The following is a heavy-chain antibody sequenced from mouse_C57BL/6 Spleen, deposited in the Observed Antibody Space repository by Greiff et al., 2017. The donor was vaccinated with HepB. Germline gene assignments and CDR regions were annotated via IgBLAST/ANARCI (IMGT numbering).Heavy chain of an antibody. CDR2: IDPENGDT. V-gene: IGHV14-4*01. D-gene: IGHD2-5*01. Sequence: EVKVVESGAELVRPGASVKLSCTASGFNIKDDYMHWVKQRPEQGLEWIGWIDPENGDTEYASKFQGKATITADTSSNTAYLQLSSLTSEDTAVYDCTTGGYSNPYYFDYWGQGTTLTVSS. J-gene: IGHJ2*01. CDR3: TTGGYSNPYYFDY. CDR1: GFNIKDDY.